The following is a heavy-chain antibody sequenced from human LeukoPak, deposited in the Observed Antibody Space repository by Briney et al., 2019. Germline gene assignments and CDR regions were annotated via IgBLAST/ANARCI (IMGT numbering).Heavy chain of an antibody. CDR3: ARVLQNYYHMDV. D-gene: IGHD3-3*01. Sequence: SETLSLTCTVSGVSINSHYWSWIRQPPGKGLEWIGVIYDSGSANYKSSLKSRVSMSVDTSKNQVSLKLNSVTAADTAVYYCARVLQNYYHMDVWGKGTTVTVSS. CDR1: GVSINSHY. J-gene: IGHJ6*03. V-gene: IGHV4-59*11. CDR2: IYDSGSA.